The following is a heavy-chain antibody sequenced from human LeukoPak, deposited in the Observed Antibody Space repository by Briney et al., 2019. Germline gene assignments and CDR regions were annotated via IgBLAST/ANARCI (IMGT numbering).Heavy chain of an antibody. Sequence: PGGSLRLSCAASGFSVSGHYMSWVRQAPGKGLEWVSVLYSGGDTYYADSVKGRFTTSRDTSKNTLYLQMNGLRAEDTAVYYCARGNTGYSSAWGRDFDYWGQGTLVTVSS. J-gene: IGHJ4*02. CDR3: ARGNTGYSSAWGRDFDY. V-gene: IGHV3-66*01. CDR1: GFSVSGHY. D-gene: IGHD6-19*01. CDR2: LYSGGDT.